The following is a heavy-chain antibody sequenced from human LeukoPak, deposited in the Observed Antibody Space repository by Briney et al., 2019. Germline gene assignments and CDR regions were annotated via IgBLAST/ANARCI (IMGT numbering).Heavy chain of an antibody. D-gene: IGHD1-26*01. Sequence: SGPTLVKPTQTLTLTCTFSGLSLSTSGVGVGWIRQPPVKALEWLALIYWDDAKRYSPSLKSRLTITKDTSKNQVVLTMTNMDPVDTATYYCAHRQGGSYYHYWGQGTLVTVSS. J-gene: IGHJ4*02. CDR2: IYWDDAK. CDR1: GLSLSTSGVG. V-gene: IGHV2-5*02. CDR3: AHRQGGSYYHY.